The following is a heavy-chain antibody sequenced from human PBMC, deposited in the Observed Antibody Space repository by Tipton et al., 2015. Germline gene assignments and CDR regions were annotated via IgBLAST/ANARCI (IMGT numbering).Heavy chain of an antibody. CDR3: ARDLEHGMDV. D-gene: IGHD5-24*01. V-gene: IGHV4-39*07. CDR1: GGSISSSSYY. CDR2: ISYSGST. J-gene: IGHJ6*02. Sequence: TLSLTCTVSGGSISSSSYYWGWIRQPPGKGLEWMGYISYSGSTHYNPSLKSRVSISLDTSKNHFSLSLTSVTAADTAIYYCARDLEHGMDVWGQGTTVTVSS.